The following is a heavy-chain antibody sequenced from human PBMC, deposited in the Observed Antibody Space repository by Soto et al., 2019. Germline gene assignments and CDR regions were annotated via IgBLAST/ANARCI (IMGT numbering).Heavy chain of an antibody. CDR3: ARLWVSMDTDMVALRQILFDY. J-gene: IGHJ4*02. CDR1: GGSISSSSYY. Sequence: SEALSLTCTGSGGSISSSSYYWGWIRQPPGKGLEWIGSIYYSGSTYYNPSLKSRVTISVDTSKNQFSLKLSSVTAADTAVYYCARLWVSMDTDMVALRQILFDYWGQVTLVTVS. D-gene: IGHD5-18*01. CDR2: IYYSGST. V-gene: IGHV4-39*01.